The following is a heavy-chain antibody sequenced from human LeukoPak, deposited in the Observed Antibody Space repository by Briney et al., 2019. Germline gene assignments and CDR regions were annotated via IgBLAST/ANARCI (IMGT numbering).Heavy chain of an antibody. CDR3: ARGSLPSEAYYYGSGSYYY. V-gene: IGHV1-46*01. CDR2: INPNGGRT. Sequence: GASVKVSCKASENTFTNYYMHWVRQAPGQGLEWLGLINPNGGRTAYAQNFQGRVTMTRDTSTTTLYLELSSLRSDDTAVYYCARGSLPSEAYYYGSGSYYYWGQGTLVTVSS. J-gene: IGHJ4*02. D-gene: IGHD3-10*01. CDR1: ENTFTNYY.